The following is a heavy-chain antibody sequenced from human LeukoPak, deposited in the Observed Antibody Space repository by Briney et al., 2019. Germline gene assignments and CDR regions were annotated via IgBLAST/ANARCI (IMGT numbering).Heavy chain of an antibody. CDR3: AKDRVRTWHYYDTIQSGDAFDI. J-gene: IGHJ3*02. CDR1: GFTFSSYA. D-gene: IGHD3-22*01. V-gene: IGHV3-23*01. Sequence: PGGSLRLSRAASGFTFSSYAMSWVRQAPGKGLEWVSAISGSGGSTYYADSVKGRFTISRDNSKNTLYLQMNSLRAEDTAVYYCAKDRVRTWHYYDTIQSGDAFDIWGQGTMVTVSS. CDR2: ISGSGGST.